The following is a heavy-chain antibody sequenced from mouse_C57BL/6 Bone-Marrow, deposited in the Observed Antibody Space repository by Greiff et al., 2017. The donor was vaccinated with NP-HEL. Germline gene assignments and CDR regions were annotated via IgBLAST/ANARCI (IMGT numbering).Heavy chain of an antibody. CDR2: IYPGDGDT. Sequence: VQLQQSGPELVKPGASVKISCKASGYAFSSSWMNWVKQRPGKGLEWIGRIYPGDGDTNYNGKFKGKATLTADKSSSTAYMQLSSLTSEDSAVYFCARKNSIYFDYWGQGTTLTVSS. V-gene: IGHV1-82*01. J-gene: IGHJ2*01. CDR1: GYAFSSSW. CDR3: ARKNSIYFDY. D-gene: IGHD2-10*02.